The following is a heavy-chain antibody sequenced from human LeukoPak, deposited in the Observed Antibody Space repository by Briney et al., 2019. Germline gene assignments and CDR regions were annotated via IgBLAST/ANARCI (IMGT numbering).Heavy chain of an antibody. D-gene: IGHD5/OR15-5a*01. V-gene: IGHV4-34*01. Sequence: SETLSLTCAVYGGSFSGYYWSWIRQPPGKGLEWIGEINHSGSTNYNPSLKSRVTISVDTSKNQFSLKLSSVTAADTAMYYCARESVHGGVWGQGTLVTVSS. J-gene: IGHJ4*02. CDR2: INHSGST. CDR3: ARESVHGGV. CDR1: GGSFSGYY.